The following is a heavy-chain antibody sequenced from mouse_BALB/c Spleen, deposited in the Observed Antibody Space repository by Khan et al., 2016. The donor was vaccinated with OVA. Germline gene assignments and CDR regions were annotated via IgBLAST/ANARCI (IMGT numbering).Heavy chain of an antibody. J-gene: IGHJ1*01. CDR1: GYSITSDYS. CDR3: ARSGTTVVAYWYFDV. V-gene: IGHV3-1*02. CDR2: IRYSGST. D-gene: IGHD1-1*01. Sequence: VQLKQSGPDLVKPSQSLSLTCTVTGYSITSDYSWHWIRQFPGNKLEWMGYIRYSGSTNYNPSLKSRISITRDTSKNQFFLQLNSVTSEDTATYYCARSGTTVVAYWYFDVWGAGTTVTVSS.